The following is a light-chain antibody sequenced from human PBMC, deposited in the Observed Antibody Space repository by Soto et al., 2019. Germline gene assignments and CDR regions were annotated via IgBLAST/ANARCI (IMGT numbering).Light chain of an antibody. CDR2: ANS. CDR1: SSNIGAGYD. Sequence: QSVLTQPPSVSGAPGQRVTISCTGSSSNIGAGYDVHWYQQLPGTAPKLLIYANSNRPSGVPDRFSGSKSGTSASLAITGLQAEDEADYYSQSYDSSLSGVVFGGGTKVTVL. V-gene: IGLV1-40*01. J-gene: IGLJ2*01. CDR3: QSYDSSLSGVV.